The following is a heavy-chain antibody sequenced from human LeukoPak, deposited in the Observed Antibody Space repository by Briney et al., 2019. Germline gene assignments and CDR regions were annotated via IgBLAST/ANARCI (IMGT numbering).Heavy chain of an antibody. D-gene: IGHD3-22*01. Sequence: SETLSLTCTVSGDSINSLDLWSWVRQPPGKGLEWIGEMYLSGTTHSNPSVKSRVTISIDKSKNQFFLNLSSVTAADTAVYYCARAIVVVITSGYYYYGMDVWGQGTTVTVSS. J-gene: IGHJ6*02. CDR1: GDSINSLDL. V-gene: IGHV4-4*02. CDR2: MYLSGTT. CDR3: ARAIVVVITSGYYYYGMDV.